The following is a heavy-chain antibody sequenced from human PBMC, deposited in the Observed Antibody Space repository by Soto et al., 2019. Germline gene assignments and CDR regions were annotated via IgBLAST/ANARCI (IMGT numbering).Heavy chain of an antibody. J-gene: IGHJ4*02. D-gene: IGHD6-13*01. CDR1: GGSFSGYY. Sequence: QVQLQQWGAGLLKPSETLSLTCAVYGGSFSGYYCSWIRQPPGKGLEWIGEINHSGSTNYNPSLKSRVTISVDTSKNQFSLKLSSVTAADTAVYYCARGPRRQLAYFDYWGQGTLVTVSS. V-gene: IGHV4-34*01. CDR3: ARGPRRQLAYFDY. CDR2: INHSGST.